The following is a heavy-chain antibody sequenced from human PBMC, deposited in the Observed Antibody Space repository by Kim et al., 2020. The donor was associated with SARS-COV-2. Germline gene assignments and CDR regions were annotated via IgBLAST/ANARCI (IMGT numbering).Heavy chain of an antibody. Sequence: AQKLPGRATMTTDTATSTAYMELRSLRSDDTAVYYCARADIVAERNFDYWGQGTLVTVSS. V-gene: IGHV1-18*01. CDR3: ARADIVAERNFDY. D-gene: IGHD5-12*01. J-gene: IGHJ4*02.